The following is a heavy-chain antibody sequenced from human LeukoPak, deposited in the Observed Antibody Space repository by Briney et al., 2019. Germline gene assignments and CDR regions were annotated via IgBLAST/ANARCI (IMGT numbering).Heavy chain of an antibody. CDR1: GFTFSSYW. V-gene: IGHV4-39*01. Sequence: PGGSLRLSCAASGFTFSSYWMSWVRQPPGKGLEWIGSIYYSGSTYYNPSLKSRVTISVDTSKNQFSLKLSSVTAADTAVYYCARLSAGMGYWGQGTLVTVSS. CDR3: ARLSAGMGY. D-gene: IGHD6-19*01. CDR2: IYYSGST. J-gene: IGHJ4*02.